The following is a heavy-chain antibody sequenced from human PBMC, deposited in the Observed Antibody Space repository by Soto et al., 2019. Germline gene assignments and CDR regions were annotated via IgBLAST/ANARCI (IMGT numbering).Heavy chain of an antibody. CDR3: ATSLAPFWSGYYDASDY. D-gene: IGHD3-3*01. CDR1: GYTFTSYA. J-gene: IGHJ4*02. Sequence: QVQLVQSGAEVKKPGASVKVSCKASGYTFTSYAMHWVRQAPGQRLEWMGWINAGNGNTKDSQKFQGRVNITRDTSASTTYMELSSLRSEATAVYYCATSLAPFWSGYYDASDYWGQGTLVTVSS. V-gene: IGHV1-3*01. CDR2: INAGNGNT.